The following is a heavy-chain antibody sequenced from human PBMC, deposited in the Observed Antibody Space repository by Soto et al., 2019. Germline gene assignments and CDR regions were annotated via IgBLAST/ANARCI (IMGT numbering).Heavy chain of an antibody. CDR2: INQDGTEK. Sequence: PGGSLRLSCVASGFAFSAYGMTWVRQAPGKGLERVVNINQDGTEKYYVVSVEGRFSISSYNAKNSLYLQMNSLRVEDTAVYYCAGVRGWPTIFDSWGQGTLVTVSS. J-gene: IGHJ4*02. CDR1: GFAFSAYG. V-gene: IGHV3-7*01. D-gene: IGHD6-19*01. CDR3: AGVRGWPTIFDS.